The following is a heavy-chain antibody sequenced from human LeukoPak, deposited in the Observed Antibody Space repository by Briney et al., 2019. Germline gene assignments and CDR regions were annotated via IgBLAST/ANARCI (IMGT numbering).Heavy chain of an antibody. CDR1: GGTFSSYS. CDR3: ARVDRYHYYLDV. V-gene: IGHV1-69*05. J-gene: IGHJ6*03. CDR2: IMPLFNTA. Sequence: SVRVSCTASGGTFSSYSITWVRQAPGQGLEWMGGIMPLFNTANYAQQFQGRVTITTDESTSTAYMELSSLRFEDTAMYYCARVDRYHYYLDVWGKGTTVTVSS.